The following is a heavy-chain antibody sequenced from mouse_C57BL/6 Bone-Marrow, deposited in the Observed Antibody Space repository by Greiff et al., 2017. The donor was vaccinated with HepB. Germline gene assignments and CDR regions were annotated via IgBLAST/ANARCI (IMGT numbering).Heavy chain of an antibody. CDR3: ARKLRWPS. J-gene: IGHJ2*01. D-gene: IGHD1-1*01. CDR1: GYTFTSYW. Sequence: VQLQQPGAELVKPGASVKLSCKASGYTFTSYWMHWVKQRPGQGLEWIGMIHPNSGSTNYNEKLKSKATLTVDKSSSTAYMQLSSLTSEDSAVYYCARKLRWPSWGQGTTLTVSS. CDR2: IHPNSGST. V-gene: IGHV1-64*01.